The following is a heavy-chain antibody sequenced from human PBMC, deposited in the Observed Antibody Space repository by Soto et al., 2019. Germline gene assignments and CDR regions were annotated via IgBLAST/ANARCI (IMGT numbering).Heavy chain of an antibody. J-gene: IGHJ5*02. CDR3: ARDVATRGLLVP. Sequence: QVQLQESGPGLVKPSETLSLTCTVSGGSMTSYYWNWIRQPPGKGLEWIGYNYYSGSTNDNPALRSRATISVDTSKNQFSLKLTSVTAADTAIYYCARDVATRGLLVPWGQGTLVTVSS. V-gene: IGHV4-59*01. CDR1: GGSMTSYY. CDR2: NYYSGST. D-gene: IGHD5-12*01.